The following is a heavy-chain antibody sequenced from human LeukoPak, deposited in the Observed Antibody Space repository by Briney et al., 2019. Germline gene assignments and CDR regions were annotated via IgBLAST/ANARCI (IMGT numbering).Heavy chain of an antibody. J-gene: IGHJ5*02. CDR2: INPNSGGT. Sequence: ASVKVSCKASGYTFTGYYMHWVRQAPGQGLEWMGWINPNSGGTNYAQKFQGWVTMTRDTSISTAYMELSRLRSDDTAVYYCARGEDIVVVPAGTFDPWGQGTLVTASS. CDR1: GYTFTGYY. V-gene: IGHV1-2*04. CDR3: ARGEDIVVVPAGTFDP. D-gene: IGHD2-2*01.